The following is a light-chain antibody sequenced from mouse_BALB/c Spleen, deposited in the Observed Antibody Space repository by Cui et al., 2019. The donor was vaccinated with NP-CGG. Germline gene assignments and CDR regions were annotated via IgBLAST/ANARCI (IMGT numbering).Light chain of an antibody. V-gene: IGLV1*01. CDR2: GTN. CDR1: TGAVTTSNY. J-gene: IGLJ1*01. Sequence: AVVTKESALTTSPGEKVTLTCRSSTGAVTTSNYANWVQQKPDHLFTGLIGGTNNRAPGVPARFSGSLIGDKAALTITGAQTEDEAIYFCALWYSNHWVFGGGTKLTVL. CDR3: ALWYSNHWV.